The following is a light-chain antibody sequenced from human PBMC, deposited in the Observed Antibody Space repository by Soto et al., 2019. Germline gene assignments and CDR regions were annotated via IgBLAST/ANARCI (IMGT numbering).Light chain of an antibody. J-gene: IGLJ3*02. Sequence: QSVLTQPASVSGSPGQSITISCTGASSDVGNCNCVSWYQQHPGKAPKLMIYEVGNRPSGVSDRFSGSKAGNTASLTISGLQAEDEADYYCSSFTTSSTWVFGGGTKLTVL. CDR2: EVG. V-gene: IGLV2-14*01. CDR1: SSDVGNCNC. CDR3: SSFTTSSTWV.